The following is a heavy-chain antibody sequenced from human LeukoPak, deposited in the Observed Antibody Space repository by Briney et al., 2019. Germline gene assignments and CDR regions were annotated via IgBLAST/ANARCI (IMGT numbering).Heavy chain of an antibody. CDR2: INPNSGGT. J-gene: IGHJ4*02. CDR1: GYTFTSYY. V-gene: IGHV1-2*02. CDR3: ASAPMGDLRPFDY. Sequence: ASVKVSCKASGYTFTSYYMHWVRQAPGQGLEWMGWINPNSGGTNYAQKFQGRVTMTRDTSISTAYMELSRLRSDDTAVYYCASAPMGDLRPFDYWGQGTLVTVSS. D-gene: IGHD2-21*02.